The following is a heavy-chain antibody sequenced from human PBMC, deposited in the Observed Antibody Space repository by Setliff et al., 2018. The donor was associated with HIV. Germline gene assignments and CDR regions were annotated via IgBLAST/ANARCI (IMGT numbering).Heavy chain of an antibody. Sequence: PSETLSLTCTVSGASITTDTYYWAWIRQPPGKGLEWIGSIYHRGSTHHNPSLKSRITISLETSRNQFSLRVTSVTATDTAVYYCTRQSPVAGSGAFDIWGQGTMVTVSS. J-gene: IGHJ3*02. V-gene: IGHV4-39*07. CDR3: TRQSPVAGSGAFDI. D-gene: IGHD6-19*01. CDR2: IYHRGST. CDR1: GASITTDTYY.